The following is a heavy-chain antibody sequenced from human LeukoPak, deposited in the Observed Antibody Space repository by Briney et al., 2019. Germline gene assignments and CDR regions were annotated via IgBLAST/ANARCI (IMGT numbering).Heavy chain of an antibody. D-gene: IGHD6-19*01. CDR3: VREGLKYYYYYYMDV. CDR1: GFNFSVYG. CDR2: IRFDGINK. V-gene: IGHV3-30*02. Sequence: GGSLRLSCAASGFNFSVYGMHWVRQAPGKGLEWVAFIRFDGINKYYADSVKGRFTISRDNSKNTLCLQMNSLRPGDTAVYYCVREGLKYYYYYYMDVWGKGTTVTVSS. J-gene: IGHJ6*03.